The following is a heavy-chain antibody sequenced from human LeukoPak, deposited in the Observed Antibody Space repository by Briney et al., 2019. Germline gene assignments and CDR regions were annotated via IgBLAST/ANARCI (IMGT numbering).Heavy chain of an antibody. Sequence: SGGSLRLSCAASGFTFSDYYMSWIRQAPGKGLEWVSYISSSGSTIYYADSVRGRFTISRDNAKNSLYLQMNSLRAEDTAVYYCARDSVAGAVTYWGQGTLVTVSS. CDR3: ARDSVAGAVTY. CDR1: GFTFSDYY. V-gene: IGHV3-11*01. CDR2: ISSSGSTI. D-gene: IGHD6-19*01. J-gene: IGHJ4*02.